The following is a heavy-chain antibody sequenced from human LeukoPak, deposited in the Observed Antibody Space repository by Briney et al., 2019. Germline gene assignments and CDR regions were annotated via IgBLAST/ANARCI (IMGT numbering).Heavy chain of an antibody. CDR3: ARVASSVMDY. D-gene: IGHD2-8*01. J-gene: IGHJ4*02. V-gene: IGHV4-59*01. Sequence: SETLSLTCTVSGVSISPFYWSWIRQPPGEGLEWIGYIHYSGSTNYNPSLTSRFTISLDTSKNQFSLKMNSVTTADTAVYYCARVASSVMDYWGQGILVTVSS. CDR1: GVSISPFY. CDR2: IHYSGST.